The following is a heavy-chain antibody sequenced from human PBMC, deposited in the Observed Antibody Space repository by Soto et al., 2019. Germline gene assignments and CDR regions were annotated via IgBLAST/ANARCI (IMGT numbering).Heavy chain of an antibody. CDR2: VIPTLATA. Sequence: QVQLVQSGAEVKKPGSSVKVSCKTSGGPFNNHAINWVRQAPGQGLEWVGLVIPTLATADYAQKFQGRVTMTADEVTNAAYMTLSSLRTDDTGVYYCASGYGAIDAFDSSGHGTLVTVSS. D-gene: IGHD4-17*01. J-gene: IGHJ3*02. V-gene: IGHV1-69*01. CDR1: GGPFNNHA. CDR3: ASGYGAIDAFDS.